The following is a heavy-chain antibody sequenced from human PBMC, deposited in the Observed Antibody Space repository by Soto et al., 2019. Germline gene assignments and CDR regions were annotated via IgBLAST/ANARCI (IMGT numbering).Heavy chain of an antibody. CDR3: ARDRGYSSNWVFYYFEY. CDR1: GDSVSSGSYD. V-gene: IGHV4-61*01. D-gene: IGHD6-13*01. Sequence: SETLSLTSTVSGDSVSSGSYDWTWIRQPPGRGLEWIGYIYYSGSTNYNPSLKSRITMSLDTSKNQFSLKLKSVTAADTAVYYCARDRGYSSNWVFYYFEYWGQGALFTVPS. CDR2: IYYSGST. J-gene: IGHJ4*02.